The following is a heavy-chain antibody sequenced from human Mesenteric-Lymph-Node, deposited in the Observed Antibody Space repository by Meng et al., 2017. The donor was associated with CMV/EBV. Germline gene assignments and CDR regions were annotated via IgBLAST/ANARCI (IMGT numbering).Heavy chain of an antibody. CDR2: IYHSGSA. J-gene: IGHJ4*02. CDR1: GYSISSGYY. V-gene: IGHV4-38-2*02. CDR3: ARDPASYGDYSSTFDY. Sequence: SETLSLTCTVSGYSISSGYYWGWIRQPPGKGLEWIGSIYHSGSASYNPSLKSRVTISVDTSKNQFSLKMNSVTAADTAVYYCARDPASYGDYSSTFDYWGQGTLVTVSS. D-gene: IGHD4-17*01.